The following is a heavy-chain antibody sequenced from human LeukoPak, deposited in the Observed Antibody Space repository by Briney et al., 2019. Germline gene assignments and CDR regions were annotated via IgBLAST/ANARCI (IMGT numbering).Heavy chain of an antibody. CDR2: ISSSSSYI. J-gene: IGHJ4*02. CDR3: ARGTPEYCSSTSCYDPSFDY. Sequence: GGSLRLSCAASGFTFSSYSMNWVRQAPGKGLEWVSSISSSSSYIYYANSLKGRFTISRDNSKNSPYLQMNSLRAEDTAVYYCARGTPEYCSSTSCYDPSFDYWGQGALVTVSS. D-gene: IGHD2-2*01. V-gene: IGHV3-21*01. CDR1: GFTFSSYS.